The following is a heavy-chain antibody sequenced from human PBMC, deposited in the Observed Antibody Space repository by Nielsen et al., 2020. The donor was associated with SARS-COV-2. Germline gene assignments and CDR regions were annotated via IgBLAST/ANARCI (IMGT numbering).Heavy chain of an antibody. Sequence: ASVKVSCKASGYTFTGYYIHWVRQAPGHGLEWMGRINPNTGGTNYAHKFQGSVTMTRDTSISTAYMELSSLRSEDTAVYYCALALLGYSYGNYYYYGMDVWGQGTTVTVSS. CDR2: INPNTGGT. CDR3: ALALLGYSYGNYYYYGMDV. CDR1: GYTFTGYY. V-gene: IGHV1-2*06. D-gene: IGHD5-18*01. J-gene: IGHJ6*02.